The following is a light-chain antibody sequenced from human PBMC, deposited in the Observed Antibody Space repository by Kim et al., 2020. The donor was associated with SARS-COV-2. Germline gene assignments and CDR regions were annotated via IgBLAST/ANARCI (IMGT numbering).Light chain of an antibody. J-gene: IGKJ2*01. V-gene: IGKV3-15*01. CDR1: QGVRDP. CDR3: QQYSCLPPYT. Sequence: VSPGEAATLPRGACQGVRDPIAWDQPTPGPAPRPLIYDASTRATGIPARFSGRGSGTEFTLTIAGLQSEGFSILYCQQYSCLPPYTFGQETKLEI. CDR2: DAS.